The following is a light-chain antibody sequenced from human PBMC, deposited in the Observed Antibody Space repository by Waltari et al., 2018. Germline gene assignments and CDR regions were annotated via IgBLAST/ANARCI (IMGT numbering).Light chain of an antibody. CDR2: LGS. J-gene: IGKJ1*01. Sequence: VMTQSPATLSGSQGERATLSCRASQSISINMVWYRQKPGQSPQLLVYLGSHRASGVPDRFSGSGSGTDFTLKISRVEAEDVGVYYCMQPLQTPWTFGQGTKVEIK. CDR3: MQPLQTPWT. CDR1: QSISIN. V-gene: IGKV2-28*01.